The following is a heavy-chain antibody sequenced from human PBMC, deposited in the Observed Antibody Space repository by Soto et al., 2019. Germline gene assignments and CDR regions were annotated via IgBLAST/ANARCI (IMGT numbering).Heavy chain of an antibody. CDR1: GVTFSSYS. D-gene: IGHD2-21*01. Sequence: EVQLVESGGGLVQPGGSLRLSCAASGVTFSSYSMNWVRQAPGKGLEWVSYISSSSSTIYYADSVKGRFTISRDNAKNSLYLQMNSLRDADTAVYYCASWGGYPYYFDSWGQGTLVTVSS. V-gene: IGHV3-48*02. CDR2: ISSSSSTI. CDR3: ASWGGYPYYFDS. J-gene: IGHJ4*02.